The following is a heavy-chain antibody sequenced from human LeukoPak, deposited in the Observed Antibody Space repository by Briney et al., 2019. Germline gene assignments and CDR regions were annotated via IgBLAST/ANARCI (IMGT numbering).Heavy chain of an antibody. CDR1: GYTFTGYY. CDR2: INAYNGNT. CDR3: ARREGTTLSFDY. Sequence: GASVKVSCKASGYTFTGYYMHWVRQAPGQGLEWMGWINAYNGNTNYAQKLQGRVTMTTDTSTSTAYMELRSLRFDDTAVYYCARREGTTLSFDYWGQGTPVTVSS. D-gene: IGHD1-1*01. V-gene: IGHV1-18*04. J-gene: IGHJ4*02.